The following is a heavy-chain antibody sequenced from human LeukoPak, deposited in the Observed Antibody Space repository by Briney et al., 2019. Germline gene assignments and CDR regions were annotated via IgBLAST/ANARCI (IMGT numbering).Heavy chain of an antibody. CDR2: INHSGST. D-gene: IGHD3-10*01. V-gene: IGHV4-34*01. CDR1: GGSFCGYY. Sequence: PSETLSLTCAVYGGSFCGYYWSWIRQPPGKGLEWIGEINHSGSTNYNPSLKSRVTISVDTSKNQFSLKLSSVTAADTAVYYCASNSFDYYGSGSYSVDYWGQGTLVTVSS. J-gene: IGHJ4*02. CDR3: ASNSFDYYGSGSYSVDY.